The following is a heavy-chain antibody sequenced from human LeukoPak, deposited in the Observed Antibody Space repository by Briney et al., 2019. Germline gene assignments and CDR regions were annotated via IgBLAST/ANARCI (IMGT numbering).Heavy chain of an antibody. Sequence: GGSLRLSCAASGFSFSSSGINWVRQAPGKGLEWVSSIGSTGTDRYYADSVKGRFTISRDNAKNSLYLQMNSLRAEDTAVYYCATETIGRHYDSWGQGTLVTVSS. V-gene: IGHV3-21*01. CDR3: ATETIGRHYDS. D-gene: IGHD1-14*01. CDR2: IGSTGTDR. CDR1: GFSFSSSG. J-gene: IGHJ4*02.